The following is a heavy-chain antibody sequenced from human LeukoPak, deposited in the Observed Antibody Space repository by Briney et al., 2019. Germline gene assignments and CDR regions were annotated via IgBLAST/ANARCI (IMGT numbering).Heavy chain of an antibody. V-gene: IGHV5-51*01. D-gene: IGHD5-24*01. Sequence: GDSLNISCKGSGYIFTNYCIVWVRQMPGKGLEWMGIIYPADSDTRYSPSFQGQVSISVDKSINTAYLQWTSLKASDTAMYYCARTDYNFWFDPWGQGTLVTVSS. CDR3: ARTDYNFWFDP. CDR2: IYPADSDT. CDR1: GYIFTNYC. J-gene: IGHJ5*02.